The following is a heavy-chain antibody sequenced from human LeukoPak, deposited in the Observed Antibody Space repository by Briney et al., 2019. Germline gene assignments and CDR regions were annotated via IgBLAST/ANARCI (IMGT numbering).Heavy chain of an antibody. J-gene: IGHJ4*02. Sequence: PGGSLRLSCAASGFTFSSYGVHWVRQAPGKGLEWVAFIRYDGSNKYYADSVKGRFTISRDNSKNTLYLQMNSLRAEDTAMYYCAKFYGSGSYSPFDYWGQGTLVTVSS. D-gene: IGHD3-10*01. CDR2: IRYDGSNK. V-gene: IGHV3-30*02. CDR3: AKFYGSGSYSPFDY. CDR1: GFTFSSYG.